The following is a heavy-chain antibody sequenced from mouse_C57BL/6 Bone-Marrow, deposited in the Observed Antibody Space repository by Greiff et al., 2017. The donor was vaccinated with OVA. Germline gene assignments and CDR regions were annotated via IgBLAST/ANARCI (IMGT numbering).Heavy chain of an antibody. CDR1: GFTFSDYG. J-gene: IGHJ2*01. Sequence: EVMLVESGGGLVKPGGSLKLSCAASGFTFSDYGMHWVRQAPEQGLEWVAYISSGSSTIYYAATVKGRFTISRDNAKNTLFLQMTSLRSEDTAMYYCARGFITTGVDYFDYWGQGTTLTVSS. CDR2: ISSGSSTI. V-gene: IGHV5-17*01. D-gene: IGHD1-1*01. CDR3: ARGFITTGVDYFDY.